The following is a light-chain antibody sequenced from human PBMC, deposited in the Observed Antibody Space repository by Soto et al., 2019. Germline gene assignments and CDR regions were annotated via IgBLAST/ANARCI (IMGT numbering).Light chain of an antibody. CDR3: SSYTSSGTPV. V-gene: IGLV2-14*03. CDR2: DVS. J-gene: IGLJ2*01. CDR1: SSDVGGYNY. Sequence: QSALTQPASVSGSPGQSITISCTGTSSDVGGYNYVSWYQQHPGIAPKLMIYDVSDRPSGVSNRFSGSKSGDTASLTISGLQVEDEADYYCSSYTSSGTPVFGGGTKVTVL.